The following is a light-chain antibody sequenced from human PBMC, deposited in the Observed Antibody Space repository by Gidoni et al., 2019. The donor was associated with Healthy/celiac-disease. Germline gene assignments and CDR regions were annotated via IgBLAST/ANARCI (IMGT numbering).Light chain of an antibody. CDR3: QQYYSAPLT. Sequence: DIVMTQSSDSLAVSRGGRATINCKSSQSVLYSSNNKNYLAWYQQKPGQPPKLLIYWASTRESGVPDRFSGSGSGTDFTLTISSLQAEDVAVYYCQQYYSAPLTFGGGTKVEIK. CDR1: QSVLYSSNNKNY. J-gene: IGKJ4*01. CDR2: WAS. V-gene: IGKV4-1*01.